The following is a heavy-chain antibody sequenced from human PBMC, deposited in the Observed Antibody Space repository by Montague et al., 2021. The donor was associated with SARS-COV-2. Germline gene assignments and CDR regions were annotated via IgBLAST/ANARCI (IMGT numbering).Heavy chain of an antibody. D-gene: IGHD3-9*01. CDR2: IYSGFST. V-gene: IGHV3-66*02. J-gene: IGHJ4*02. CDR1: GFTVGSNY. Sequence: SLRLSCAAPGFTVGSNYMTWVRQAPGKGLEWVSVIYSGFSTYYADSVKGRFTISRDNSKNTLYLQLNSLRPEDTAVYYCARGVFDYDILTGYYAFDYWGQGTLVTVSS. CDR3: ARGVFDYDILTGYYAFDY.